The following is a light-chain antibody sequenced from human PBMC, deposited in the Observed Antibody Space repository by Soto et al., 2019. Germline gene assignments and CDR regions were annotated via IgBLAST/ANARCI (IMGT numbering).Light chain of an antibody. CDR3: SSFTISNNYV. J-gene: IGLJ1*01. V-gene: IGLV2-14*01. Sequence: QPVLTQPAFVSGSPGQSITISCTGTSSDAGAYKYVSWYQQHPVKAPTLMIFEVSNRPSGVSNRFSGSKSGNTASLTISGLQAEDEADYYCSSFTISNNYVFGIGTKLTVL. CDR1: SSDAGAYKY. CDR2: EVS.